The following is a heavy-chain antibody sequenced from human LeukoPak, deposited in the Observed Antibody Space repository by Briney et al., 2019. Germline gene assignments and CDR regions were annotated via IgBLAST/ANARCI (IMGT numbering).Heavy chain of an antibody. CDR1: GFTVSTVY. D-gene: IGHD2-15*01. V-gene: IGHV3-66*01. CDR2: FYSRGGT. Sequence: GGSLRLSCAASGFTVSTVYMSWVRQAPGKGLEWVSVFYSRGGTYYAASVKGRFTISRDNSKNTLYLQMNSLRAEDTAVYYCARDPVFTLGYCSGGSCLRGNWYFDLWGRGTLVTVSS. CDR3: ARDPVFTLGYCSGGSCLRGNWYFDL. J-gene: IGHJ2*01.